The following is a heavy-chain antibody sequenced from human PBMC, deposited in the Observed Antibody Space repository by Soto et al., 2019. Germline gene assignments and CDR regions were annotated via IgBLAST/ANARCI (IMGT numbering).Heavy chain of an antibody. Sequence: GDSVKVSCKASGGTFSSYAISWMRQAPGQGLEWMGGIIPILGTGNYAQKSQGTVTITADESTTPAHMELSPLRSEDTAVYYCAFYYVITGYLHYWGQGTLATVSS. V-gene: IGHV1-69*01. J-gene: IGHJ4*02. CDR3: AFYYVITGYLHY. D-gene: IGHD3-22*01. CDR2: IIPILGTG. CDR1: GGTFSSYA.